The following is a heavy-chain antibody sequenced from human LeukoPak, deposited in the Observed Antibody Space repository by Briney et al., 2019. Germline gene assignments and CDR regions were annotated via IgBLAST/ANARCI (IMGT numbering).Heavy chain of an antibody. J-gene: IGHJ5*02. D-gene: IGHD5-12*01. CDR1: GFIFSAYS. V-gene: IGHV3-30-3*01. CDR3: ARDIPTHATKATRGWLDP. CDR2: ISSDGAGK. Sequence: PGGSLRLSCAASGFIFSAYSMHWVRQAPGKGLEWVAIISSDGAGKYYADSMKGRFTVSRDNSGNTQFLQMNSLRIEDAAMYYCARDIPTHATKATRGWLDPWGQGTLVTVSS.